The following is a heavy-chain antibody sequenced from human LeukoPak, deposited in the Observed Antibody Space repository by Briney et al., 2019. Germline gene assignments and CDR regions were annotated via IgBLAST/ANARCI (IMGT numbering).Heavy chain of an antibody. D-gene: IGHD1/OR15-1a*01. CDR2: IYNDGST. V-gene: IGHV4-4*07. Sequence: SETLSPTCTVSGGSIRSYYWSWIRQPAGKGPEWIGRIYNDGSTNYNPSLKSRVTMSVDTSKNQFSLKLSSVTAADTAVYYCAKTKGYFDYWGQETLVTVSS. CDR1: GGSIRSYY. J-gene: IGHJ4*02. CDR3: AKTKGYFDY.